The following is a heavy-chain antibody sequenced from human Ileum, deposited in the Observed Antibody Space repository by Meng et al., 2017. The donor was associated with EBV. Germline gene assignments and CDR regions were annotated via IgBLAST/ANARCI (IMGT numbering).Heavy chain of an antibody. CDR2: IYYSGST. CDR3: ARGGWSLDY. V-gene: IGHV4-59*08. CDR1: GGSISSYY. J-gene: IGHJ4*02. D-gene: IGHD2-15*01. Sequence: VQRQGCCPDLVKPSETLSPTDTVSGGSISSYYWSWIRQPPGKGLEWIGYIYYSGSTNYNPSLKSRVTISVDTSKNQFSLNLSSVTAADTAVYYCARGGWSLDYWGQGTLVTVSS.